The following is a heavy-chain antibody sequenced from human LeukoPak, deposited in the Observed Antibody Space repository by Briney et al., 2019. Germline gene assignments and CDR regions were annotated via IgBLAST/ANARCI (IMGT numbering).Heavy chain of an antibody. V-gene: IGHV3-30*04. CDR1: GFTFSSYA. D-gene: IGHD3-10*01. CDR3: ARKPDSFGAFDY. CDR2: ISYDGSNK. J-gene: IGHJ4*02. Sequence: GGSLRLSCAASGFTFSSYAMHWVRQAPGKGLEWVAVISYDGSNKYYADSVKGRFTISRDNSKNTLYLQMNSLRAEDTAVYYCARKPDSFGAFDYWGQGTLVTVSS.